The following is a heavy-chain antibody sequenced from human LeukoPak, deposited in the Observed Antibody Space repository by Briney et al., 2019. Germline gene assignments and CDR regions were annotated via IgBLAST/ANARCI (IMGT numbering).Heavy chain of an antibody. CDR1: GGSFSGYY. Sequence: SETLSLTCAVYGGSFSGYYWSWIRQPPGKGLEWIGEINHSGSTNYNPSLKSRVTISVDTSKNQFSLKLSSVTAADTAVYYCARGDVAAPGECYWGQGTLVTVST. J-gene: IGHJ4*02. CDR2: INHSGST. D-gene: IGHD6-13*01. V-gene: IGHV4-34*01. CDR3: ARGDVAAPGECY.